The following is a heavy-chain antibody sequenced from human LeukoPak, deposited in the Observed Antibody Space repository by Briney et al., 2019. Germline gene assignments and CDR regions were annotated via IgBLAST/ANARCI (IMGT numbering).Heavy chain of an antibody. CDR1: GYTLTELS. D-gene: IGHD3-10*01. J-gene: IGHJ6*02. V-gene: IGHV1-24*01. CDR2: FDPEDGET. Sequence: ASVKVSCKVSGYTLTELSMHWVRQAPGKGLEWMGGFDPEDGETIYAQKFQGRVTMTEDTSADTAYMELSSLRSEDTAVYYCETGSGGYGMDVWGQGTTVTVSS. CDR3: ETGSGGYGMDV.